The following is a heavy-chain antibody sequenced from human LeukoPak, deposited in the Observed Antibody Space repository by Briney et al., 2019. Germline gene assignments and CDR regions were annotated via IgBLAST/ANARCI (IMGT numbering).Heavy chain of an antibody. V-gene: IGHV3-33*01. CDR3: ARMMTDFDGSGHDIQRGAFDI. CDR1: GFTFSSYG. CDR2: IWYDGSNK. J-gene: IGHJ3*02. D-gene: IGHD3-22*01. Sequence: GGSLRLSCAASGFTFSSYGMHWVRQAPGKGLEWVAVIWYDGSNKYYADSVKGRFTISRDNSKNTLSLQMNSLRAEDTAVYHCARMMTDFDGSGHDIQRGAFDIWGQGTMVTVS.